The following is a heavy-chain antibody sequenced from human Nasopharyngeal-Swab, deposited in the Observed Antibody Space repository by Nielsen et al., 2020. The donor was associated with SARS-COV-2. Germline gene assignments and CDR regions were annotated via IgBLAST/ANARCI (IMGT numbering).Heavy chain of an antibody. CDR1: GYTLTELS. J-gene: IGHJ4*02. V-gene: IGHV1-24*01. CDR3: ARAPHYDYIWGSYRYTPPDDY. D-gene: IGHD3-16*02. CDR2: FDPEDGET. Sequence: ASVKVSCKVSGYTLTELSMHWVRQAPGKGLEWMGGFDPEDGETIYAQKFQGRVTMTEDTSTDTAYMELSSLRSDDTAVYYCARAPHYDYIWGSYRYTPPDDYWGQGTLVTVSS.